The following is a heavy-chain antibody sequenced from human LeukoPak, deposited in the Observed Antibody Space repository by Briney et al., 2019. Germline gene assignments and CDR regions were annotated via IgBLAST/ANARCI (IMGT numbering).Heavy chain of an antibody. CDR1: GGTFSSYA. Sequence: ASVKVSCKASGGTFSSYAISWVRQAPGQGLEWMGGIIPIFGTANYAQKFQGRVTITADESTSTAYMEPSSLRSEDTAVYYCASKGVKGVFDYWGQGTLVTVSS. J-gene: IGHJ4*02. D-gene: IGHD3-10*01. V-gene: IGHV1-69*01. CDR3: ASKGVKGVFDY. CDR2: IIPIFGTA.